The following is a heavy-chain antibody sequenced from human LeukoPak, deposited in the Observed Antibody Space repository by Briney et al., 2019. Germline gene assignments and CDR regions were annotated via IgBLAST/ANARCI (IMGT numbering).Heavy chain of an antibody. V-gene: IGHV3-48*01. J-gene: IGHJ3*02. CDR2: ISSSSSTI. CDR3: ARGQPDYCSSTSCPLFDI. Sequence: PGGSLRLSCAASGFTFSSYTMNWVRQAPGKGLEWVSYISSSSSTIYYADSVKGRFTISRDSAKNSLYLQMNSLRAEDTPVYYCARGQPDYCSSTSCPLFDIWGQGTMVTVSS. D-gene: IGHD2-2*01. CDR1: GFTFSSYT.